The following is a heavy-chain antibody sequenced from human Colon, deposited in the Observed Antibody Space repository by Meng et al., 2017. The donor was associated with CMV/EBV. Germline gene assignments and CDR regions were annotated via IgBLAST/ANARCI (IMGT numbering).Heavy chain of an antibody. J-gene: IGHJ5*02. D-gene: IGHD6-6*01. CDR1: GKSLSGDY. CDR3: ARMFAASSGWFDP. CDR2: VSLTGERP. V-gene: IGHV1-46*01. Sequence: KASGKSLSGDYIHWVRQAPGQGLDWVGMVSLTGERPKYAQKCQGRVTMTRDTSTSTFYMELSSLVSEDTAVYYCARMFAASSGWFDPWGQGTLVTVSS.